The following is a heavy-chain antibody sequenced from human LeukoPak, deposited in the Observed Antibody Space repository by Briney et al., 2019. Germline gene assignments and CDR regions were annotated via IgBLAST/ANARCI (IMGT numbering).Heavy chain of an antibody. CDR2: IFYTGNT. CDR1: GGSILDSTYY. J-gene: IGHJ5*02. Sequence: NSSETLSLTCTASGGSILDSTYYWAWIRQPPGKGLEWIATIFYTGNTHYNPSLKSRVTMSVDTVKNQFSLNLNSVTAADTAVYYCARQSSGYYYGWFDPWGQGTLVTVSS. CDR3: ARQSSGYYYGWFDP. D-gene: IGHD3-22*01. V-gene: IGHV4-39*01.